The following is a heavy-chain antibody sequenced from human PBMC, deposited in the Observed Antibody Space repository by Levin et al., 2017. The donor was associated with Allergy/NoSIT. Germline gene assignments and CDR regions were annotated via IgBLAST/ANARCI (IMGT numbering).Heavy chain of an antibody. Sequence: NPGESLKISCKGSGYSFTSYWIGWVRQMPGKGLEWMGIIYPGDSDTRYSPSFQGQVTISADKSISTAYLQWSSLKASDTAMYYCASRQWLGTKRFEDAFDIWGQGTMVTVSS. D-gene: IGHD6-19*01. CDR1: GYSFTSYW. CDR2: IYPGDSDT. V-gene: IGHV5-51*01. J-gene: IGHJ3*02. CDR3: ASRQWLGTKRFEDAFDI.